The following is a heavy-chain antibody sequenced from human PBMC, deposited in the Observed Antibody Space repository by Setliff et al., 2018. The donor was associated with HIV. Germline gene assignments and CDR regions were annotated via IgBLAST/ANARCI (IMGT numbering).Heavy chain of an antibody. J-gene: IGHJ4*02. V-gene: IGHV3-30*02. D-gene: IGHD3-10*01. CDR1: GFTFSSYG. CDR3: AKEGKGYYGSGSYYNPFDY. CDR2: IRYDGSNK. Sequence: GESLRLSCAASGFTFSSYGMHWVRQAPGKGLEWVAFIRYDGSNKYYADSVKGRFTISRDNSKNTLYLQMNSLRAEDTAVYYCAKEGKGYYGSGSYYNPFDYWGQGTLVTVSS.